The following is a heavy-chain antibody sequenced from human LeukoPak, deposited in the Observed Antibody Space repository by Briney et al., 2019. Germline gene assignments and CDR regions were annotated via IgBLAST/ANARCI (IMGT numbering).Heavy chain of an antibody. CDR1: GFTFSSYW. CDR3: ARGVGSGSRLRAGDY. Sequence: GGSLRLSCAASGFTFSSYWMHWVRQAPGKGLVWVSRINSDGSSTSYADSVKGRFTISRDNAKNTLYLQMNSLRAEDTAVYYCARGVGSGSRLRAGDYWGQGTLVTVSS. J-gene: IGHJ4*02. D-gene: IGHD1-26*01. V-gene: IGHV3-74*01. CDR2: INSDGSST.